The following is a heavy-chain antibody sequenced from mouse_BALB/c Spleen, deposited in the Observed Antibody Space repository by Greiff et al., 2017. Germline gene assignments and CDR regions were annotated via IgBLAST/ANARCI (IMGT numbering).Heavy chain of an antibody. D-gene: IGHD2-1*01. CDR1: GFTFSSYT. CDR3: ARHRDYGNYRGYFDV. Sequence: EVKLVESGGGLVQPGGSLKLSCAASGFTFSSYTMSWVRQTPEKRLEWVAYISNGGGSTYYPDTVKGRFTISRDNAKNTLYLQMSSLKSEDTAMYYCARHRDYGNYRGYFDVWGAGTTVTVSS. J-gene: IGHJ1*01. CDR2: ISNGGGST. V-gene: IGHV5-12-2*01.